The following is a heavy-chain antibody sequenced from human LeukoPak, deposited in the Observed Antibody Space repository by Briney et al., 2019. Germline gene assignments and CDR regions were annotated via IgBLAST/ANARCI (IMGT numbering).Heavy chain of an antibody. V-gene: IGHV1-69*05. CDR1: GGTFNSYA. J-gene: IGHJ6*03. CDR2: IIPIFGTA. CDR3: ATWPHCSSTSCYGNYYYYYMDV. Sequence: GSSVKVSCKASGGTFNSYAISWVRPAPGQGLEWMGRIIPIFGTANYSQKFQGRVTITTDESTSTAYMELSSLRSEDTAVYYCATWPHCSSTSCYGNYYYYYMDVWGKGTTVTVSS. D-gene: IGHD2-2*01.